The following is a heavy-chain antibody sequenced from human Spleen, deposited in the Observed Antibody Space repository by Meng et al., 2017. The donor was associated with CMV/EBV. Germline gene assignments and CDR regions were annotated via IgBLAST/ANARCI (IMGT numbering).Heavy chain of an antibody. CDR1: GFTFSNYA. Sequence: GESLKISCAASGFTFSNYAMTWVRQAPGKGLEWVAFIRYDGSSKYYADSVKGRFTISRDNSKNTLYLQMNSLRAEDTAVYYCAKCSSSSSAYYYGMDVWGQGTTVTVSS. CDR2: IRYDGSSK. J-gene: IGHJ6*02. D-gene: IGHD6-6*01. V-gene: IGHV3-30*02. CDR3: AKCSSSSSAYYYGMDV.